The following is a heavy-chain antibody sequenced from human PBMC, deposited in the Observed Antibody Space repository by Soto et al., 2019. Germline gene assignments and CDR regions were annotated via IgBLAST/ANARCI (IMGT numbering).Heavy chain of an antibody. CDR2: IYPGDSDT. CDR3: ARGGVATILVHYYYYGMDV. CDR1: GYSFTSYW. V-gene: IGHV5-51*01. D-gene: IGHD5-12*01. Sequence: GESLKISCKGSGYSFTSYWIVWVRQMPGKGLEWMGIIYPGDSDTRYSPSFQGQVTISADKSISTAYLQWSSLKASDTAVYYCARGGVATILVHYYYYGMDVWGQGTTVTVSS. J-gene: IGHJ6*02.